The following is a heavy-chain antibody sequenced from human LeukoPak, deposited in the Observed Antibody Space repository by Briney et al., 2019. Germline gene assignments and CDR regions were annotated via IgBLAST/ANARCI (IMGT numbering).Heavy chain of an antibody. D-gene: IGHD1-14*01. J-gene: IGHJ6*02. CDR2: IWYDGSNK. CDR1: EFTFSTYS. CDR3: ARDYRGYYGMDV. Sequence: PGGSLRLSCAASEFTFSTYSMNWVRQAPGKGLEWVAVIWYDGSNKYYADSVKGRFTISRDNSKNSLYLQMNSLRAEDTAVYYCARDYRGYYGMDVWGQGTTVTVSS. V-gene: IGHV3-33*08.